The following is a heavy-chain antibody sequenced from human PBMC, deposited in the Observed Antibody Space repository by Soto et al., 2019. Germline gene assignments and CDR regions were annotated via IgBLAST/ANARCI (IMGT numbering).Heavy chain of an antibody. CDR3: AKVTRGGGTVWKD. Sequence: EVQLLESGGGLVQPGGSLRLSCAASGFSFSDYAMSWVRQAPGKGLEWVSGIDVRARSTNYADPVRGRFTISRDDSKNTLYLQMNGLRAEDTATYFCAKVTRGGGTVWKDWGQGTLVTVSS. CDR2: IDVRARST. CDR1: GFSFSDYA. D-gene: IGHD3-16*01. V-gene: IGHV3-23*01. J-gene: IGHJ4*02.